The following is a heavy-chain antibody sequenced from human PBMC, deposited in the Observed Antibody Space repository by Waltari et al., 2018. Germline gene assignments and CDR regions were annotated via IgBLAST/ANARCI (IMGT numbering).Heavy chain of an antibody. D-gene: IGHD3-9*01. J-gene: IGHJ4*02. CDR3: AQSMSDILTGYGSPFDY. Sequence: QITLKESGPTLVKPTQTLTLTCTFSGFSLSTSGVGVGWIRQPPGKALEWLALIYWNDDKRYSPALKSRLTITKDTSKNQVVLTMTNMDPVDTATYYCAQSMSDILTGYGSPFDYWGQGTLVTVSS. V-gene: IGHV2-5*01. CDR2: IYWNDDK. CDR1: GFSLSTSGVG.